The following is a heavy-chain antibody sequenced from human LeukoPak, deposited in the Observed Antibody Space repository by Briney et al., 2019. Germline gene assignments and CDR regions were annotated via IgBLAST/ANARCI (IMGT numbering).Heavy chain of an antibody. V-gene: IGHV3-23*01. J-gene: IGHJ4*02. CDR2: ISGSGGST. D-gene: IGHD3-10*01. CDR1: GFTFSSYA. Sequence: PGGSLRLSCAASGFTFSSYAMSWVRQARGKGLEWVSVISGSGGSTYYADSVKGRFTISRDNSKNTLYLQMNSLRAEDTAVYYCAKRDVLLWFGELLSADYWGQGTLVTVSS. CDR3: AKRDVLLWFGELLSADY.